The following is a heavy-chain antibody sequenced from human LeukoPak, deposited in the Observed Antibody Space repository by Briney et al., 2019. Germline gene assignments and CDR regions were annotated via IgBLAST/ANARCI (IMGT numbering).Heavy chain of an antibody. V-gene: IGHV3-23*01. CDR3: AKDLILVLPAAYDY. CDR2: LSASGGST. J-gene: IGHJ4*02. CDR1: GSFSSYV. D-gene: IGHD2-2*01. Sequence: GGSLRLSCAASGSFSSYVMTWVRQAPGRGLEWVSTLSASGGSTYYADSVKGRSTISRGNSKNTSYLQMSSLRAEDTAVYFCAKDLILVLPAAYDYWGQGTLVTVSS.